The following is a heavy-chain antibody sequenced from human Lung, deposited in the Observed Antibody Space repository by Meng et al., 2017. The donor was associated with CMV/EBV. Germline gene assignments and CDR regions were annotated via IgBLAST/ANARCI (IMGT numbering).Heavy chain of an antibody. J-gene: IGHJ5*02. CDR2: ISGSGGRT. Sequence: ESLKISCAGSGFIFSNYGMSWVRQAPGKRPEWLSGISGSGGRTYYAEYIKGRFTISRDNPKNTIYLQMANLRAEDTAVYYCAKDRGDYSYFRVDPWGQGTXVTVSS. D-gene: IGHD4-11*01. CDR1: GFIFSNYG. CDR3: AKDRGDYSYFRVDP. V-gene: IGHV3-23*01.